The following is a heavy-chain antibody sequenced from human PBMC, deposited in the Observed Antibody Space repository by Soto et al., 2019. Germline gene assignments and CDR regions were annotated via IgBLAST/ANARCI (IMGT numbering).Heavy chain of an antibody. Sequence: EMQLVESGGGLVQPGRSLRLSCAVSGFTFENFALHWVRQDPGTGLECVSGIDWNSGTIAYADSVKGRVTLSRDSATSALYLHLDGLRPEDTAFYYGAKAPKVVTHWSDPWGQGTLVTVSS. CDR3: AKAPKVVTHWSDP. D-gene: IGHD2-21*02. CDR2: IDWNSGTI. V-gene: IGHV3-9*01. CDR1: GFTFENFA. J-gene: IGHJ5*02.